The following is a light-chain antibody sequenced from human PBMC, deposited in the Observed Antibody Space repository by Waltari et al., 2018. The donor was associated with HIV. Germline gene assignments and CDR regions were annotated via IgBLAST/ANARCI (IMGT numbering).Light chain of an antibody. Sequence: QSVLTQPRSLSGSPSQSVTISCTGTNADVGAYNYVSWYQQHPGKATKLIIYDVTKRPSGVPVRFSGSKSGNTASLTISGLQAEDEADYYCCSYAGSPWMFGGGTRLTVL. CDR2: DVT. CDR3: CSYAGSPWM. CDR1: NADVGAYNY. V-gene: IGLV2-11*01. J-gene: IGLJ3*02.